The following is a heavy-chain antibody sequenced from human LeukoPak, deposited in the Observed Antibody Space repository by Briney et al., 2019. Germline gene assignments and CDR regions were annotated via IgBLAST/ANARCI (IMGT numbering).Heavy chain of an antibody. D-gene: IGHD2-21*02. J-gene: IGHJ4*02. Sequence: SVKVSCKASGGTFSSYAISWVRQAPGQGLEWMGGIIPIFGTANYAQKFQGRVTMTRDTSTSTVYMELSSLRSEDTAVYYCARDACGGDCPSYYFDYWGQGTLVTVSS. CDR2: IIPIFGTA. V-gene: IGHV1-69*05. CDR3: ARDACGGDCPSYYFDY. CDR1: GGTFSSYA.